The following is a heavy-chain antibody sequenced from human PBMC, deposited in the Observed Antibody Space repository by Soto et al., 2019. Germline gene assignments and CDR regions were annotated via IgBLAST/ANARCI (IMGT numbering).Heavy chain of an antibody. J-gene: IGHJ4*02. CDR3: ARGRTPGIAAAGTDY. Sequence: QVQLVQSGAEVKKPGSSVKVSCKASGGTFSSYTISWVRQAPGQGLEWMGRTIPILGIANYAQTFQGRVTINADKSTSTAYMERSSLSSEGTAVYYCARGRTPGIAAAGTDYWGQGTLVTFSS. CDR2: TIPILGIA. V-gene: IGHV1-69*02. CDR1: GGTFSSYT. D-gene: IGHD6-13*01.